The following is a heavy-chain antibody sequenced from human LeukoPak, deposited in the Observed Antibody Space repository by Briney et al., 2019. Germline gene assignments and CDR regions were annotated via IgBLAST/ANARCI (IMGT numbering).Heavy chain of an antibody. CDR3: ARVLSGSYSDAFDI. D-gene: IGHD1-26*01. V-gene: IGHV1-2*02. J-gene: IGHJ3*02. CDR1: GYTFTGYY. Sequence: APVKVSCKASGYTFTGYYMHWVRQAPGQGLEWMGWINPNSGGTNYAQKFQGRVTMARDTSISTAYMELSRLRSDDTAVYYCARVLSGSYSDAFDIWGQGTMVTVSS. CDR2: INPNSGGT.